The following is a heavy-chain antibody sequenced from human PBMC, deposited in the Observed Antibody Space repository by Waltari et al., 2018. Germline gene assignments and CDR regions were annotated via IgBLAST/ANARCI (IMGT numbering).Heavy chain of an antibody. D-gene: IGHD3-10*01. CDR2: TSPDGSQT. J-gene: IGHJ4*02. V-gene: IGHV3-7*03. CDR3: TRDIGYKCFDY. Sequence: EVQVVESGGGLVQPGGSLRLSCGATGLTLSHAWMTWVRHVPGKGLGSVADTSPDGSQTCYLPSVRGRFLVSRDNTKNLVYLEMNSVTADDTAVYYCTRDIGYKCFDYWGQGTLVTVAS. CDR1: GLTLSHAW.